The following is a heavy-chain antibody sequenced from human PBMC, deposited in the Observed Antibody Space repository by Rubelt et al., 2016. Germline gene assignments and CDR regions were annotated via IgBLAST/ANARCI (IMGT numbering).Heavy chain of an antibody. CDR3: ARGKEGLGVTMMDY. D-gene: IGHD3-22*01. CDR1: GGSFSGYY. V-gene: IGHV4-34*01. CDR2: INHSGST. Sequence: QVQLQQWGAGLLKPSETLSLTCAVYGGSFSGYYWSWMRQPPGKGLEWIGEINHSGSTNYNPSLKSRVTISVDTSKNQFSLKLSSVTAADTAVYYCARGKEGLGVTMMDYWGQGTLVTVSS. J-gene: IGHJ4*02.